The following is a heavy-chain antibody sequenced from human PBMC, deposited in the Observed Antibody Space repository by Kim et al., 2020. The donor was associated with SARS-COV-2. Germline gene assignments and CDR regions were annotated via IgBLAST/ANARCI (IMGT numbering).Heavy chain of an antibody. CDR3: ARLDVVGLFGY. D-gene: IGHD1-26*01. Sequence: SETLSLTCTVSGGSISSSSYYWGWIRQPPGKGLEWIGSIYYSGSTYYNPSLKSRVTISVDTSKNQFSLKLSSVTAADTAVYYCARLDVVGLFGYWGQGTLVTVSS. J-gene: IGHJ4*02. CDR2: IYYSGST. V-gene: IGHV4-39*01. CDR1: GGSISSSSYY.